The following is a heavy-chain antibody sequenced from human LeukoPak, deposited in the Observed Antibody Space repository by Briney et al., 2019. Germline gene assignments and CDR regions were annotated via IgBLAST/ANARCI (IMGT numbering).Heavy chain of an antibody. J-gene: IGHJ5*02. D-gene: IGHD4-17*01. CDR3: ARGYGVYAEDLRWFDP. Sequence: KPSETLSLTCTVSGGSISSYYWSWIRQPPGKGLEWIGYIYYSGSTNYNPSLKSRVTISVDTSKNQFSLKLSSVTAADTAVYYCARGYGVYAEDLRWFDPWGQGTLVTVSS. CDR1: GGSISSYY. CDR2: IYYSGST. V-gene: IGHV4-59*01.